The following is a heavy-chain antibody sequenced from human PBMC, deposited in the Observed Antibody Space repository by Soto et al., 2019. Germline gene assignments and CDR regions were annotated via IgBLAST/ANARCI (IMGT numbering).Heavy chain of an antibody. Sequence: PGGSLRLSCAASGFTFSSYAMHWVRQAPDKGLEWVAVISYDGSNKYYADSVKGRFTISRDNSKNTQYLQMNSLRAEDTAVYYCARAAYNIAVASKFDSRGQGSLVTVCS. V-gene: IGHV3-30-3*01. CDR2: ISYDGSNK. J-gene: IGHJ4*02. D-gene: IGHD6-19*01. CDR1: GFTFSSYA. CDR3: ARAAYNIAVASKFDS.